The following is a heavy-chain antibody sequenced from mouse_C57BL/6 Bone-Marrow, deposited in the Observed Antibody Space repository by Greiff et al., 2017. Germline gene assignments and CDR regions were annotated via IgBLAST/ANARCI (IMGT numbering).Heavy chain of an antibody. Sequence: LQESGAELARPGASVKLSCKASGYTFTSYGISWVKQRPGKGLEWIGRIYPGDGDTNYNGKFKGKATLTADKSSSTAYMQLSSLTSEDSAVYFCARDLITTVVPFDVWGTGTTVTVSS. CDR3: ARDLITTVVPFDV. CDR2: IYPGDGDT. V-gene: IGHV1-82*01. D-gene: IGHD1-1*01. J-gene: IGHJ1*03. CDR1: GYTFTSYG.